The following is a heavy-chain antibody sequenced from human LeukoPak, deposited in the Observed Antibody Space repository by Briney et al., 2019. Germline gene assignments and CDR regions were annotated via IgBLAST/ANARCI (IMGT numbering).Heavy chain of an antibody. J-gene: IGHJ4*02. D-gene: IGHD1-26*01. V-gene: IGHV4-59*01. CDR3: ARAEWELLGNFDY. Sequence: SETLSLTCTVSGGSISSYYWSWIRQPPGKGLEWIGYMYYSGRINYNPSLKSRVTISVDTSKNQFSLKLTSVTAADTAVYYCARAEWELLGNFDYWGQGTLVTVSS. CDR1: GGSISSYY. CDR2: MYYSGRI.